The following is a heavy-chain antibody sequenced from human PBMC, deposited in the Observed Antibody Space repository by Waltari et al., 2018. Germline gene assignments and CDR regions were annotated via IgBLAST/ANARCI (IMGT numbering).Heavy chain of an antibody. CDR2: IKQDGSEK. D-gene: IGHD6-13*01. CDR1: GFTFSSYW. Sequence: EVQLVESGGGLVQPGGSLRLSCAASGFTFSSYWMSWVRQAPGKGLEWVANIKQDGSEKYYLDSVKGRFTISRDNAKNSLYLQMNSLRAEDTAVYYCASLRIARYYFDYWGQGTLVTVSS. V-gene: IGHV3-7*01. J-gene: IGHJ4*02. CDR3: ASLRIARYYFDY.